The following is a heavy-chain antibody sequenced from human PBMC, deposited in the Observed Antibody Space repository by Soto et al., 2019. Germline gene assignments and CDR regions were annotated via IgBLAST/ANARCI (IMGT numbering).Heavy chain of an antibody. CDR3: AKVQLDHSNYGGGYLSDY. Sequence: EVQLLESGGDLVQPGGSLRLSCAASGFTFRNYAMTWVRQAPGKGLEWVSSISSGGDNTWYADSVKGRFTISRDNSRDTLYLHMNTLRGDDTAIFYCAKVQLDHSNYGGGYLSDYRGQGTLVTVSS. V-gene: IGHV3-23*01. D-gene: IGHD4-4*01. CDR1: GFTFRNYA. CDR2: ISSGGDNT. J-gene: IGHJ4*02.